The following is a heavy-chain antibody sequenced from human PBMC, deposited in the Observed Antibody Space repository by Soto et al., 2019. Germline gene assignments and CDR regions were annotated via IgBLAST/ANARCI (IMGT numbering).Heavy chain of an antibody. V-gene: IGHV5-51*01. J-gene: IGHJ4*02. CDR2: IFPRDSDT. Sequence: GESLKISCKGFAYMFNRYWIGWVRQMPGKGLEWMGIIFPRDSDTRYSPSFQGQVTISVDMSISTAYLQWSSLQASDTAMYYCARSIYDSIGLNFSVTPGKPYYCEDWGQGSLVTVAS. D-gene: IGHD3-22*01. CDR1: AYMFNRYW. CDR3: ARSIYDSIGLNFSVTPGKPYYCED.